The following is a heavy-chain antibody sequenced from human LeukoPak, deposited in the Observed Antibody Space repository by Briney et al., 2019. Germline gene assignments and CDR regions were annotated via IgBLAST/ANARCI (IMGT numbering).Heavy chain of an antibody. D-gene: IGHD6-13*01. CDR3: ARDAGIAAAWVDY. Sequence: GALGLSWAASGIPFRYHGMQLGRQGPGKGVGWGAVIWYDGSNKYYADSVKGRFTISRDNSKNTLYLQMNSLRAEDTAVYYCARDAGIAAAWVDYWGQGTLVTVSS. CDR2: IWYDGSNK. V-gene: IGHV3-33*01. CDR1: GIPFRYHG. J-gene: IGHJ4*02.